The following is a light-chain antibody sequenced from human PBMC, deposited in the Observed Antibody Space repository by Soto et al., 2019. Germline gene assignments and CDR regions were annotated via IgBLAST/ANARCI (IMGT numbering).Light chain of an antibody. V-gene: IGKV1-5*03. CDR3: QQYNTYSRT. CDR2: KAS. J-gene: IGKJ1*01. CDR1: QSISNW. Sequence: DIPMTQSPSTLSASVGDRVTITCRASQSISNWLAWYQQRTGKAPKLLIYKASRLEGGVPSRFSGSGSGTECTLTSSSLQPNDCATYYCQQYNTYSRTFGQGTKVEIK.